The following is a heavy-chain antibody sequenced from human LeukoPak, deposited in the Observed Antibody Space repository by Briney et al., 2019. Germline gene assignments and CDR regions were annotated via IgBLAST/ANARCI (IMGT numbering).Heavy chain of an antibody. Sequence: GGSLTLSCAASGFTFSSYSMNWVRQAPGKGLEWVAYIRSSGLTIYYADSVKGRFTISRDKAKNSVYLKMNSLRDEDTAVYYCARDKEYSSSWREGFDYWGQGTLVTVSS. J-gene: IGHJ4*02. D-gene: IGHD6-13*01. V-gene: IGHV3-48*02. CDR2: IRSSGLTI. CDR3: ARDKEYSSSWREGFDY. CDR1: GFTFSSYS.